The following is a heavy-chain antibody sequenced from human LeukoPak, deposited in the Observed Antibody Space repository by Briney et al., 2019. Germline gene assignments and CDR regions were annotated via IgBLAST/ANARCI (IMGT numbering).Heavy chain of an antibody. CDR1: GGSISSGGYY. D-gene: IGHD4-11*01. V-gene: IGHV4-31*03. CDR3: ARTVTTSYYFDY. Sequence: SETLSLTCTVSGGSISSGGYYWSWIRQHPGKGLEWIGYTYYSGSTYYNPSLKSRVTISVDASKNQFSLKLSSVTAADTAVYYCARTVTTSYYFDYWGQGTLVTVSS. J-gene: IGHJ4*02. CDR2: TYYSGST.